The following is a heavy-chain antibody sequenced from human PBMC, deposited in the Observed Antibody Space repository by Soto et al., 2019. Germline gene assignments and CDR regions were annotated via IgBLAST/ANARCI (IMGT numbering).Heavy chain of an antibody. Sequence: SQTLSLTCVISGDSVSSNSAAWDWIRQSPSRGLEWLGRTYYTSKWYNDYAVSVKSRITINPDTSKDQFSLQLNSVTPEDTAVYYCAREMLGRGENWFDPWGQGTLVTVSS. V-gene: IGHV6-1*01. CDR1: GDSVSSNSAA. CDR2: TYYTSKWYN. CDR3: AREMLGRGENWFDP. D-gene: IGHD3-10*01. J-gene: IGHJ5*02.